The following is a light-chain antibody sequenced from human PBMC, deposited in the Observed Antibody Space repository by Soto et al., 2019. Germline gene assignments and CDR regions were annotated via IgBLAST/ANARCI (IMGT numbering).Light chain of an antibody. CDR3: SSYTSKSSHI. CDR1: MRDVGAYNL. J-gene: IGLJ2*01. V-gene: IGLV2-14*01. CDR2: EVR. Sequence: QSALTQPASVSGSPGQSITISCAGTMRDVGAYNLVSWYQQHPGRAPQLIIYEVRNRPSGISFRFSGSKSGNTASLTISGLQAEDEADYYCSSYTSKSSHIFGGVTKLTVL.